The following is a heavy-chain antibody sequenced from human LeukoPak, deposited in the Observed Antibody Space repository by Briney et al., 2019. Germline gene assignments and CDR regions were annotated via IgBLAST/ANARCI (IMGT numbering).Heavy chain of an antibody. Sequence: PSETLSLTCAVYGGSFSGYYWSWIRQPPGKGLEWIGEINHSGSTNYNPSLKSRVTISVDTSKNQFSLKLSSVTAADTAVYYCARRRGYSYGSWDYWGQGTLVTVSS. V-gene: IGHV4-34*01. CDR2: INHSGST. CDR3: ARRRGYSYGSWDY. CDR1: GGSFSGYY. D-gene: IGHD5-18*01. J-gene: IGHJ4*02.